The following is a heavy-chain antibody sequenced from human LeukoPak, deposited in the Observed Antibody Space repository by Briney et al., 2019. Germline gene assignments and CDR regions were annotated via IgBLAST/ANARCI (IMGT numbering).Heavy chain of an antibody. CDR3: ASGSRSWYVDY. J-gene: IGHJ4*02. CDR1: GFTFSSYS. Sequence: GGSLRLSCVASGFTFSSYSMNWVRQAPGKGLEWVSSISSSSSYIYYADSVKGRFTISRDNAKNSLYLQMNSLRAEDTAVYYCASGSRSWYVDYWGQGTLVTVSS. CDR2: ISSSSSYI. V-gene: IGHV3-21*01. D-gene: IGHD6-13*01.